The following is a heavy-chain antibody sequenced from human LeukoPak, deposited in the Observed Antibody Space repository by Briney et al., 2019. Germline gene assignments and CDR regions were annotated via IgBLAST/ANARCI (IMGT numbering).Heavy chain of an antibody. CDR3: ARGRHILTGYYTLDY. Sequence: GGSLRLSCAASGFTFSSYWMSWVRQAPGKGLEWVANIKQDGSEKYYVDSVKGRFTISRDNAKNSLFLQMNSLRAEDTAVYYCARGRHILTGYYTLDYWGQGTLVTVSS. CDR2: IKQDGSEK. CDR1: GFTFSSYW. J-gene: IGHJ4*02. D-gene: IGHD3-9*01. V-gene: IGHV3-7*01.